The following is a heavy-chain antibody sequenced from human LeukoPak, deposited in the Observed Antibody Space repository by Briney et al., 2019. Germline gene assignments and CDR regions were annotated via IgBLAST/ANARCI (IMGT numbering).Heavy chain of an antibody. CDR3: ARGYYDSSGYYSFDY. CDR2: IYYSGST. CDR1: GGSISSGGYY. J-gene: IGHJ4*02. D-gene: IGHD3-22*01. Sequence: MSSETLSLTCTVSGGSISSGGYYWSWIRQHPGKGLEWIGYIYYSGSTYYNPSLKSRVTISVDTSKNQFSLKLSSVTAADTAVYYCARGYYDSSGYYSFDYWGQGTLVTVSS. V-gene: IGHV4-31*03.